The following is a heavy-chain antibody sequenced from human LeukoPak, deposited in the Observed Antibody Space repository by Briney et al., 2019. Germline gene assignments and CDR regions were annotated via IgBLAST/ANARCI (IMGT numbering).Heavy chain of an antibody. CDR3: ARATLQLERRPFDY. Sequence: SEALSPTCAVYGGSFSGYYWSWIRQPPGKGLEWIGEINHSGSTTYNPSLKSRVTISVDTSKKQFSLKLTSVTAADTAVYYCARATLQLERRPFDYWGQGTLVTVSS. D-gene: IGHD1-1*01. CDR1: GGSFSGYY. CDR2: INHSGST. J-gene: IGHJ4*02. V-gene: IGHV4-34*01.